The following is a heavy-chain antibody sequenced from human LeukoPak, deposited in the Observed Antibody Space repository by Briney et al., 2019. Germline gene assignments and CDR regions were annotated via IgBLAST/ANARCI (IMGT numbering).Heavy chain of an antibody. J-gene: IGHJ1*01. D-gene: IGHD6-19*01. V-gene: IGHV3-53*01. Sequence: GGSLRLSCAASGFSVGDNYMSWVRQAAGKGLEWVSVIYSSGEIYYIESVEGRFTISRDNSKNILYLQMNTLRAEDTAVYYCARRYSSGWDEYFQHWGQGTLVTVSS. CDR3: ARRYSSGWDEYFQH. CDR1: GFSVGDNY. CDR2: IYSSGEI.